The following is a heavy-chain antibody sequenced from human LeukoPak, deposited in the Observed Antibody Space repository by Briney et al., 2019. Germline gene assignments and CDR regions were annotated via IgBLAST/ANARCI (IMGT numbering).Heavy chain of an antibody. CDR1: GFTFSTYT. D-gene: IGHD5-18*01. V-gene: IGHV3-48*02. CDR2: VSDSSDV. J-gene: IGHJ4*02. CDR3: ARDGLHTAHFDY. Sequence: PGGSLRLSCAASGFTFSTYTMNWVRQAPGKGREWVSTVSDSSDVHYSDSVKGRFTISRDNARNSLYLQMNSLRDEDTAVYYCARDGLHTAHFDYWGQGTLVTVSS.